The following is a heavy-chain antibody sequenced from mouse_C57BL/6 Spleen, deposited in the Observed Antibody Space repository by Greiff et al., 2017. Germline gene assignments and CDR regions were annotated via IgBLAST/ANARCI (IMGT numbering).Heavy chain of an antibody. CDR2: ISSGSSTI. CDR1: GFTFSDYG. CDR3: ARGDYDDWYFDV. V-gene: IGHV5-17*01. D-gene: IGHD2-4*01. J-gene: IGHJ1*03. Sequence: EVKVVESGGGLVKPGGSLKLSCAASGFTFSDYGMHWVRQAPEKGLVWVAYISSGSSTIYYADTVKGRFSISRDNAKNTLFLQMTSLRSEDTAMYYCARGDYDDWYFDVWGTGTTVTVSS.